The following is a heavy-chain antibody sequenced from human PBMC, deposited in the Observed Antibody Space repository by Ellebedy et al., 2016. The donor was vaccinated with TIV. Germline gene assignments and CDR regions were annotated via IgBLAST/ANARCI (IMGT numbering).Heavy chain of an antibody. J-gene: IGHJ6*03. V-gene: IGHV1-18*01. Sequence: ASVKVSXXASGYTFTSFGLSWVRQAPGQGLEWMGWISAYNGDINYAQNFQGRVAMTKDTATSTVYVDLRSLRSDDTAAYYCARVSVDVVIGYHYFYMDIWGKGTTVTVSS. CDR1: GYTFTSFG. CDR3: ARVSVDVVIGYHYFYMDI. CDR2: ISAYNGDI. D-gene: IGHD6-6*01.